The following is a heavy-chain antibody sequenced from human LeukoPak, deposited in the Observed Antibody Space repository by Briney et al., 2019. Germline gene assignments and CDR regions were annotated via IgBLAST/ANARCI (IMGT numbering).Heavy chain of an antibody. CDR2: IYYSGST. D-gene: IGHD6-6*01. Sequence: SETLSLTCTVSGGSISSYYWSWIRQPPGKGLEWIGSIYYSGSTYYNPSLKSRVTISVDTSKNQFSLKLTSVTPADTAVYYCARRHVEYTSSSDPYYFDYWGQGALVTVSS. V-gene: IGHV4-39*07. J-gene: IGHJ4*02. CDR1: GGSISSYY. CDR3: ARRHVEYTSSSDPYYFDY.